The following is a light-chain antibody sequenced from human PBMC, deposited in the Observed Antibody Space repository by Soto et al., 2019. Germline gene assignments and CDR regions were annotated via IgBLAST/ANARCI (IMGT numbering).Light chain of an antibody. Sequence: DIQMTHSPSSLSASVGDRVTITCRASQSISSYLNWYQQTPGKAPKLLIYAASSLQSRVPSRFSGSGSGTDFTLTIRSLQPEDFATYYCQQSYSTPTFGQGTKVDIK. CDR2: AAS. CDR3: QQSYSTPT. V-gene: IGKV1-39*01. CDR1: QSISSY. J-gene: IGKJ1*01.